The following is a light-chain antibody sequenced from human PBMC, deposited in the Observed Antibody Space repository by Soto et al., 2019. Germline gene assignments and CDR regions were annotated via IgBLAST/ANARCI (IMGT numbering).Light chain of an antibody. V-gene: IGKV3-20*01. J-gene: IGKJ5*01. CDR2: GAS. CDR3: QHYVSPPIT. CDR1: QSVSRY. Sequence: EFVLTQSPGTLSLSTGERATLSCRASQSVSRYLAWYQQKPGQAPRLLIYGASSRATGISDRFSGRGSGTDFTLTISRLEPEDFAVYYCQHYVSPPITFGQGTRLEIK.